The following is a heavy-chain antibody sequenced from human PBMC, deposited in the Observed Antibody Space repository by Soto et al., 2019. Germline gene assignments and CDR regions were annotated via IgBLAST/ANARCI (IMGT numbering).Heavy chain of an antibody. CDR2: INPSGVST. V-gene: IGHV1-46*01. D-gene: IGHD1-7*01. Sequence: QVQLVQSGAEVKKPGASVKVSCKASGYTFTSYYMHWVRQAPGQGLEWMGIINPSGVSTSYAQKFKGRVTMTRDTSTRTVYMELSSLRSEDTAVYYCARDRADWNYDHRILYGMDVWGQGTTVTVSS. J-gene: IGHJ6*02. CDR1: GYTFTSYY. CDR3: ARDRADWNYDHRILYGMDV.